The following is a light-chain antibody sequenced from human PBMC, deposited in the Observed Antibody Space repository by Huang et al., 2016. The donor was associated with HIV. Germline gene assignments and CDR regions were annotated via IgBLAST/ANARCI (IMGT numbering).Light chain of an antibody. CDR1: QRVGSK. J-gene: IGKJ2*01. Sequence: DTVMTQTPATLSVSPGARATLSCRASQRVGSKLAWFQQKPGQAPRLLIHGASTRATGIPARFSGSGSGTEFTLTISSLQSEDFAVYYCQQYNNWPYTFGQGTKLEIK. V-gene: IGKV3-15*01. CDR2: GAS. CDR3: QQYNNWPYT.